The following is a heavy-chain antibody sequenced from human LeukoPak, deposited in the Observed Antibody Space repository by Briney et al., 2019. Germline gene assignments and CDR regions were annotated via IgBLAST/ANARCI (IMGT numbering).Heavy chain of an antibody. V-gene: IGHV4-38-2*02. Sequence: SSETLSLTCSVSGSSISSDYYWGWVRQPPGKGLEWIGSIKHRGRSYYNPSLKSRVTISVDTSKNQFSLQLSSVTAADTAVYYCTRVVGATSIDYWGQGILVTVSS. D-gene: IGHD2-15*01. J-gene: IGHJ4*02. CDR2: IKHRGRS. CDR3: TRVVGATSIDY. CDR1: GSSISSDYY.